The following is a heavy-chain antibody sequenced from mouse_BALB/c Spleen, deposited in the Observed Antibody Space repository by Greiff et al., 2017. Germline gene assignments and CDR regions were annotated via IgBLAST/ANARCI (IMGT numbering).Heavy chain of an antibody. V-gene: IGHV1-14*01. Sequence: EVQLQQSGPELVKPGASVKMSCKASGYTFTSYVMHWVKQKPGQGLEWIGYINPYNDGTKYNEKFKGKATLTSDKSSSTAYMELSSLTSEDSAVYYCARGEYYGNYGEAWFAYWGQGTLVTVSA. D-gene: IGHD2-1*01. CDR3: ARGEYYGNYGEAWFAY. CDR2: INPYNDGT. CDR1: GYTFTSYV. J-gene: IGHJ3*01.